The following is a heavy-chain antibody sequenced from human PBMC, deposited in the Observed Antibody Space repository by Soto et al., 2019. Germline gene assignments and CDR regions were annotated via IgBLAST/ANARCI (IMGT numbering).Heavy chain of an antibody. CDR2: ISSSSSTI. CDR1: GFTFSSYS. D-gene: IGHD2-2*01. J-gene: IGHJ4*02. CDR3: ARGGYCSSTSCYFRGGFDY. Sequence: GGSLRLSCAASGFTFSSYSMNWVRQAPGKGLEWVSYISSSSSTIYYADSVKGRFTISRDNAKNSLYLQMNSLRAEDTAVYYCARGGYCSSTSCYFRGGFDYWGQGALVTVSS. V-gene: IGHV3-48*01.